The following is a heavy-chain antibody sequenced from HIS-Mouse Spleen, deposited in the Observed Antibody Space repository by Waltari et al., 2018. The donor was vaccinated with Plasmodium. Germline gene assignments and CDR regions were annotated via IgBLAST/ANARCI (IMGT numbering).Heavy chain of an antibody. V-gene: IGHV4-39*01. J-gene: IGHJ4*02. D-gene: IGHD1-26*01. CDR1: GGSLRSSTYY. CDR3: ARLFHRVGATSLFFDY. CDR2: LYYGGST. Sequence: QLQLQESGPGLVKPSETLSLTCTVSGGSLRSSTYYWGWIRQPPGKGLEWIGGLYYGGSTYYNPSLKSRVTISVDTSKNQFSLKLSSVTAADTAVYYCARLFHRVGATSLFFDYWGQGTLVTVSS.